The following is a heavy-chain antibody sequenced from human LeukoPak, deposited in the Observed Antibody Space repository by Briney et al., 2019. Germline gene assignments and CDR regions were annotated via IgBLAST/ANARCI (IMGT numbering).Heavy chain of an antibody. CDR1: GYTFTSYY. CDR2: INPSDGST. D-gene: IGHD2-15*01. J-gene: IGHJ4*02. CDR3: ARGSGSSSGDYDY. V-gene: IGHV1-46*01. Sequence: ASVKVSCKASGYTFTSYYMHWVRQAPGQGLEWMGIINPSDGSTSNAQKFQGRVTMTRDTSTSTVYMGLSSLRFEDTAVYSCARGSGSSSGDYDYWGQGTLVTVSS.